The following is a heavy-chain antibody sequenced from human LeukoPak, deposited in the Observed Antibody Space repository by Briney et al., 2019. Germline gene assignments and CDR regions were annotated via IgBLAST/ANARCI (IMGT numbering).Heavy chain of an antibody. CDR1: GFTFSDYY. Sequence: PGGSLRLSCAASGFTFSDYYMSWIRQAPGKGLEWVSYISSSGSTIYYADSVKGRFTISRDNAKSSLYLQMNSLRAEDTAVYYCATTLGSYGSSGYYDVWGQGTLVTVSS. CDR2: ISSSGSTI. J-gene: IGHJ4*02. D-gene: IGHD3-22*01. V-gene: IGHV3-11*01. CDR3: ATTLGSYGSSGYYDV.